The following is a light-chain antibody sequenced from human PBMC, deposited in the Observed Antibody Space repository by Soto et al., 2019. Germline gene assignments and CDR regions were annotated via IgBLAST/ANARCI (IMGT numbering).Light chain of an antibody. CDR3: QSWGTGIQV. CDR2: LNSDGSH. V-gene: IGLV4-69*01. J-gene: IGLJ3*02. Sequence: QSVLTQSPSASASLGASVNLTCTLSGGHSSNTIAWHQQQPEKGPRYLMKLNSDGSHTRGDGVADRFSGSSSGAERYLTISSVQSEDEAEYYCQSWGTGIQVFGGGTKVTVL. CDR1: GGHSSNT.